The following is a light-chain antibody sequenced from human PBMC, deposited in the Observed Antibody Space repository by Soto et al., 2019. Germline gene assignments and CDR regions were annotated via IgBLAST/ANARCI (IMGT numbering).Light chain of an antibody. J-gene: IGLJ1*01. Sequence: QSALTQPDSVSGSPGQSITISCTGTSSDVGGYNYVSWYQQHPGKAPKLMIYEVSNRPSGVSNRFSGSKSGNTASLTISGLQAEDDADYYCSSYTSSSTRVFGTGTKLTVL. CDR1: SSDVGGYNY. CDR2: EVS. V-gene: IGLV2-14*01. CDR3: SSYTSSSTRV.